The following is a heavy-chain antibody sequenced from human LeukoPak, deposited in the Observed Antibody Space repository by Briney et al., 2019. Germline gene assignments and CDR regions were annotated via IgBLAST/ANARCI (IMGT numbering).Heavy chain of an antibody. D-gene: IGHD4-17*01. Sequence: GGSLRLSCAASGFTFSSYAMIWVRQAPGKGLEWVSAISGSGGSTYYADSVKGRFTISRDNSKNTLYLQMNSLRAEDTAVYYCASLRDPTVTYAFDIWGQGTMVTVSS. CDR2: ISGSGGST. CDR1: GFTFSSYA. CDR3: ASLRDPTVTYAFDI. J-gene: IGHJ3*02. V-gene: IGHV3-23*01.